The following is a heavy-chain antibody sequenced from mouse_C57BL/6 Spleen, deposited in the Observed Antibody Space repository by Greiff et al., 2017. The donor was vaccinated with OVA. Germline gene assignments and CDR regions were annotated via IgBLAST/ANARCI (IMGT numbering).Heavy chain of an antibody. CDR2: IDPSDSET. V-gene: IGHV1-52*01. CDR3: ARSATTVVANAMDY. CDR1: GYTFTSYW. Sequence: VQLQQPGAELVRPGSSVKLSCKASGYTFTSYWMHWVKQRPIQGLEWIGNIDPSDSETHYNQKFKDKATLTVDKSSSTAYMQLSSLTSEDSAVYSCARSATTVVANAMDYWGQGASVTVSS. D-gene: IGHD1-1*01. J-gene: IGHJ4*01.